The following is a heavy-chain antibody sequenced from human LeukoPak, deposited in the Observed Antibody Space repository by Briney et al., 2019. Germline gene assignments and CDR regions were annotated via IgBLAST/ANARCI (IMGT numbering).Heavy chain of an antibody. J-gene: IGHJ4*02. D-gene: IGHD1-26*01. CDR3: AREATVVGATII. V-gene: IGHV4-4*07. CDR2: ISTSGTT. CDR1: GGSVTTYY. Sequence: PSETLSLTCTVSGGSVTTYYWSWFRQSAGKGLEWIGHISTSGTTTYNPSLKSRLTMSVDTSKNQFSLKLTSVTAADTAVYYCAREATVVGATIIWGQGTLVTVSS.